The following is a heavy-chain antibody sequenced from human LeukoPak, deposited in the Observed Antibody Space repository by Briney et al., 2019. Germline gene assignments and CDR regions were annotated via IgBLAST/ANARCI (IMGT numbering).Heavy chain of an antibody. CDR3: AKDIRRYYYGSGYFDY. Sequence: PGGSLRLSCAASGFTFDDYAMHWVRQAPGKGLEWVSGISWNSGSIGYADSVKGRFTISRDNAKNSLYLQMNSLRAEDTALYYCAKDIRRYYYGSGYFDYWGQGTLVTVSS. CDR1: GFTFDDYA. D-gene: IGHD3-10*01. V-gene: IGHV3-9*01. J-gene: IGHJ4*02. CDR2: ISWNSGSI.